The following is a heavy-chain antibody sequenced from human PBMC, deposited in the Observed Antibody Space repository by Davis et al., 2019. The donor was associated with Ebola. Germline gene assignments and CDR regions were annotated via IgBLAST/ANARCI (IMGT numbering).Heavy chain of an antibody. D-gene: IGHD1-1*01. V-gene: IGHV3-30-3*01. Sequence: PGGSLRLSCAASGFTFSSYWMSWVRQAPGKGLEWVAVISYDGSNKYYADSVKGRFTISRDNSKNTLYLQMNSLRAEDTAVYYCARDVGYDDVFDYWGQGTLVTVSS. CDR2: ISYDGSNK. J-gene: IGHJ4*02. CDR3: ARDVGYDDVFDY. CDR1: GFTFSSYW.